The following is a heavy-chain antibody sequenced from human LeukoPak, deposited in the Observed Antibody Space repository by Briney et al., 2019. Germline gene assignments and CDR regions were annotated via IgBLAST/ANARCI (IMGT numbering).Heavy chain of an antibody. V-gene: IGHV1-2*06. CDR1: GYTFTGYY. J-gene: IGHJ6*03. Sequence: ASVKVSCKASGYTFTGYYMHWVRQAPGQGLEWMGRINPNSGGTNYAQKFQGRVTMTRDTSISTAYMELSRLRSDDTAVYYCAGVTTPPYYYYMDVWGKGTTVTVSS. CDR2: INPNSGGT. CDR3: AGVTTPPYYYYMDV. D-gene: IGHD4-11*01.